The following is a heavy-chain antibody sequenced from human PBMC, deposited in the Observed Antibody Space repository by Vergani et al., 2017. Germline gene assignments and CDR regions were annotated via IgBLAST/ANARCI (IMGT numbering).Heavy chain of an antibody. CDR3: AKDLALFVVVPAAIHDF. V-gene: IGHV3-30*18. CDR2: ISNDGSNE. J-gene: IGHJ4*02. D-gene: IGHD2-2*01. Sequence: QVQLVESGGGVVQPGRSLRLSCAASGVTFSSYGMHWVRQAPGKGLEWGAVISNDGSNEYYADSVKCRFTISRDKSKNTLYLQLNSLRAEDTAVYYCAKDLALFVVVPAAIHDFWGQGTLVTVAS. CDR1: GVTFSSYG.